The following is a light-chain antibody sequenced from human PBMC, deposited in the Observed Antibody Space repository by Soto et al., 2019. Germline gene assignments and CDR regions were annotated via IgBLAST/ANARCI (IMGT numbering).Light chain of an antibody. V-gene: IGLV1-40*01. CDR2: GNN. CDR3: QSYDSSLSAL. J-gene: IGLJ2*01. Sequence: QSVLTQPPSVSGAPGQRVTISCTRSSSNIGAGYDVHWYQQLPGTAPKLLIYGNNNRPSGVPDRFSGSKSGTSASLAITGLQAEDEADYYCQSYDSSLSALFGGGTKLTVL. CDR1: SSNIGAGYD.